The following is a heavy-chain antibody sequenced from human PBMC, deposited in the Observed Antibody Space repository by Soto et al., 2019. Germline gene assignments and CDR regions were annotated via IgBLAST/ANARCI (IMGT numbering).Heavy chain of an antibody. CDR2: IYPGDSDT. Sequence: GESLKISCKGSGYSFTSYWIGWVRQMPGKGLEWMGIIYPGDSDTRYSPSFQGQVTISADKSISTAYLQWSSLKASDTAMYYCARLRGVHYYYYYGMDVWGQGTTVTFSS. CDR3: ARLRGVHYYYYYGMDV. J-gene: IGHJ6*02. CDR1: GYSFTSYW. V-gene: IGHV5-51*01. D-gene: IGHD3-16*01.